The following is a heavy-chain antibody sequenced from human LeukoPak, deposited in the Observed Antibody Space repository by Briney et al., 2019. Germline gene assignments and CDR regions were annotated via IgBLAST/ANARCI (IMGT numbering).Heavy chain of an antibody. D-gene: IGHD5-12*01. CDR1: GFSFSDAW. J-gene: IGHJ4*02. V-gene: IGHV3-15*01. Sequence: PGGSLRLSCAASGFSFSDAWMSWVRQIPGKGLEWVGRIKSKTDGGTTDYAAPVKGRFTISRDDSKNTLYLQMNSLRTEDTALYYCTKEDSGYDSIDYWGQGTLVTVSS. CDR3: TKEDSGYDSIDY. CDR2: IKSKTDGGTT.